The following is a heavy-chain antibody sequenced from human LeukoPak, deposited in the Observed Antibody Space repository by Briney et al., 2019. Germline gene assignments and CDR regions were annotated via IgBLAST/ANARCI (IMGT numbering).Heavy chain of an antibody. CDR2: IYYSGST. CDR1: GGSISSGGYY. Sequence: SQTLSLTCTVSGGSISSGGYYWSWIRQHPGKGLEWIGYIYYSGSTYYNPSLESRVTISVDTSKNQFSLKLSSVTAADTAVYYCASYSSAWYAPRAFDIWGQGTMVTVSS. CDR3: ASYSSAWYAPRAFDI. V-gene: IGHV4-31*03. J-gene: IGHJ3*02. D-gene: IGHD6-19*01.